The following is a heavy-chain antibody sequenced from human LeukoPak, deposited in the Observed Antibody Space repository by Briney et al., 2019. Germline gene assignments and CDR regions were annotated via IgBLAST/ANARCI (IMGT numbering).Heavy chain of an antibody. CDR1: GYTFTSYG. J-gene: IGHJ4*02. CDR3: ARGYCSGGSCYPCDY. CDR2: ISAYNGNT. V-gene: IGHV1-18*01. Sequence: ASEKVSCKASGYTFTSYGISWVRQAPGQGLEWMGWISAYNGNTNYAQKLQGRVTMTTDTSTSTAYMELRSQRSDDTAVYYCARGYCSGGSCYPCDYCGQGTLVTVSS. D-gene: IGHD2-15*01.